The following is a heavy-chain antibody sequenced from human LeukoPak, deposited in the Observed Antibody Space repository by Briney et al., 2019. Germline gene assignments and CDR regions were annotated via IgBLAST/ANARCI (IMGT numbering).Heavy chain of an antibody. V-gene: IGHV3-23*01. CDR2: ISGSGGST. J-gene: IGHJ4*02. CDR3: ARDSLRRWLQLPSFDY. CDR1: GFTFSSYA. Sequence: GSLRLSCAASGFTFSSYAMRWVRQAPGKGLEWVSAISGSGGSTYYADSVKGRFTISRDNAKNSLYLQMNSLRAEDTAVYYCARDSLRRWLQLPSFDYWGQGTLVTVSS. D-gene: IGHD5-12*01.